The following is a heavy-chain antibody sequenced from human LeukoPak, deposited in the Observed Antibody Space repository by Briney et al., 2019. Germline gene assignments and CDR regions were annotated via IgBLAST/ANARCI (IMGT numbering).Heavy chain of an antibody. D-gene: IGHD6-13*01. CDR2: IYASGGT. J-gene: IGHJ3*02. V-gene: IGHV4-4*07. CDR1: GGSISSYY. Sequence: PSETLSLTCTVSGGSISSYYWSWIRQPAGKGLEWIGRIYASGGTNYNPSLKSRVTMSVDTSKNQFSLKLSSVTAADTAVYYCARAGYSSSWYAAQHDAFDIWGQGTMVTVSS. CDR3: ARAGYSSSWYAAQHDAFDI.